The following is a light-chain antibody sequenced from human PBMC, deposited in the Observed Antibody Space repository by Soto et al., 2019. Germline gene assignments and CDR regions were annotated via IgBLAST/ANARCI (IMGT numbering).Light chain of an antibody. CDR2: KAS. CDR1: QSISIW. Sequence: DIQMTQSPSTVSASVGDRVAITCRASQSISIWLAWYQQKPGKAPKLLIYKASSLESGVPSRFSGSGSGTEFTLTISSLQPDDFATYYGQQYNDYSWTFGQGTKVEIK. J-gene: IGKJ1*01. V-gene: IGKV1-5*03. CDR3: QQYNDYSWT.